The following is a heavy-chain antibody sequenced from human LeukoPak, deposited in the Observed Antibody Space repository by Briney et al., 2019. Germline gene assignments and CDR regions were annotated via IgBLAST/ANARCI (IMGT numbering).Heavy chain of an antibody. Sequence: ASVKVSCXASGYTFTGYYMHWVRQAPGQGLEWMGRINPNSGGTNYAQKFQGRVTMTRDTSISTAYMELSRLRSDDTAVYYCARDRYYYGSGKTNWFDPWGQGTLVTVSS. J-gene: IGHJ5*02. V-gene: IGHV1-2*06. D-gene: IGHD3-10*01. CDR1: GYTFTGYY. CDR3: ARDRYYYGSGKTNWFDP. CDR2: INPNSGGT.